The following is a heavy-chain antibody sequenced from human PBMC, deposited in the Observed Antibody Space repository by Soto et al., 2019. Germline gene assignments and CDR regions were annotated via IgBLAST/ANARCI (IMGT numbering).Heavy chain of an antibody. CDR1: GDTFKNSV. D-gene: IGHD3-10*01. V-gene: IGHV1-69*01. J-gene: IGHJ6*02. CDR2: TIPLFGTT. CDR3: VAELDFGKLSVV. Sequence: QVQLVQSGVAVKKPGSSVRGSCKASGDTFKNSVISWVRQAPGQGLEWMGGTIPLFGTTDYAQKFQGRLTITTDEATTTDYMEVSRLTSEDTAVYYCVAELDFGKLSVVWGQGTTVIVSS.